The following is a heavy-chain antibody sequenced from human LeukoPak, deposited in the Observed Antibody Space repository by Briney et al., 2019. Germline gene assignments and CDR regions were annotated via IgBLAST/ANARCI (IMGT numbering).Heavy chain of an antibody. D-gene: IGHD5-24*01. CDR2: INHSGST. Sequence: SETLSLTCAVYGGSFSGYYWSWIRQPPGKGLEWIGEINHSGSTNYNPSLKSRVTISVDTSKNQFSLKLSSVTAADTAVCYCARGRSEMATIAGRDYWGQGTLVTVSS. CDR3: ARGRSEMATIAGRDY. J-gene: IGHJ4*02. V-gene: IGHV4-34*01. CDR1: GGSFSGYY.